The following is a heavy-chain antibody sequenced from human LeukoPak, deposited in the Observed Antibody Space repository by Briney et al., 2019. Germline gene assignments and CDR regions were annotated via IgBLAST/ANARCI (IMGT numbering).Heavy chain of an antibody. V-gene: IGHV3-74*01. CDR1: GFTFSNYW. CDR2: INSDGLIT. D-gene: IGHD6-19*01. Sequence: GGSLRLSCAASGFTFSNYWMHWVRQAPGKGLVWVSRINSDGLITNYADSVKGRFTVSRDNPKNTLYLQMNSLRVEDTAVYYCAKLGYSSGWFLRYYFDYWGQGTLVTVSS. J-gene: IGHJ4*02. CDR3: AKLGYSSGWFLRYYFDY.